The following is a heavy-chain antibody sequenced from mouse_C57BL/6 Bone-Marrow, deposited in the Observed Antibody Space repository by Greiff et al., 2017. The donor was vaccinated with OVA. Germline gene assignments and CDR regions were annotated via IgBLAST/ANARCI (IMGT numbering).Heavy chain of an antibody. D-gene: IGHD1-2*01. CDR3: ARRGVLRPLFDY. Sequence: QVHVKQPGAELVKPGASVKMSCKASGYTFTSYWITWVKQRPGQGLEWIGDIYPGSGSTNYNEKFKSKATLTVDTSSSTAYMQLSSLTSEDSAVYYCARRGVLRPLFDYWGQGTTLTVSS. V-gene: IGHV1-55*01. J-gene: IGHJ2*01. CDR1: GYTFTSYW. CDR2: IYPGSGST.